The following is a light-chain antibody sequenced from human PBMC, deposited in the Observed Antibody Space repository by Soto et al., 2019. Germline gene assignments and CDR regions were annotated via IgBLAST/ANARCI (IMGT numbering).Light chain of an antibody. CDR3: LQYYNMYT. CDR2: WAS. Sequence: DIVLTQSPDSLAVSLGERATINCRSSQNVLYSSNNKNYLAWYQQKPGQPPKLLFYWASTRESGVPDRVSGSGSGTDFTLTISSLQAEDVAVYYCLQYYNMYTFGQGTKLEIK. CDR1: QNVLYSSNNKNY. V-gene: IGKV4-1*01. J-gene: IGKJ2*01.